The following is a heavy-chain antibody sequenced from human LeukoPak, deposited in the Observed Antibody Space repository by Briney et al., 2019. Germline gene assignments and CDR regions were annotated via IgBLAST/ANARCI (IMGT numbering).Heavy chain of an antibody. CDR2: ISPDGSSR. V-gene: IGHV3-74*01. J-gene: IGHJ3*01. D-gene: IGHD2-8*01. CDR1: GFTFSSYW. Sequence: PGESLKISCAASGFTFSSYWMHWVRRSPGKGLLWVSNISPDGSSRSHAESVQGRFTISRDNAKNTLYLQMSSLTADDTAVYYCARDLNGAGDFWGQGTMVTVSS. CDR3: ARDLNGAGDF.